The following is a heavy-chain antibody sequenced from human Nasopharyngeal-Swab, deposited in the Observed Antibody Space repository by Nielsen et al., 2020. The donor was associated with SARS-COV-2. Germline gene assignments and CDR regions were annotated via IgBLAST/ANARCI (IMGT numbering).Heavy chain of an antibody. V-gene: IGHV3-33*01. CDR2: IWYDGSNK. J-gene: IGHJ4*02. CDR1: GFTFSSYG. Sequence: GGSLRLSCAAPGFTFSSYGMHWVRQAPGKGLEWVAVIWYDGSNKYYADSVKGRFTISRDNSKNTLYLQMNSLRAEDTAVYYCARDLSVNDLGGDYWGQGTLVTVSS. CDR3: ARDLSVNDLGGDY. D-gene: IGHD1-1*01.